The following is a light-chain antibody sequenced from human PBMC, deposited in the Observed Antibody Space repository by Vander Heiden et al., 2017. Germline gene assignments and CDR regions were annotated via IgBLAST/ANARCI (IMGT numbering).Light chain of an antibody. CDR3: SSYTSSSTLVV. Sequence: QSALTPPASVSGSPGPAITIPCTGTRSNVGRDNYVSWYQHHPGQAPKLMIYDVSNRPSGVSNRFSGSKSGNTASLTISGLQAEDEADYYCSSYTSSSTLVVFGGGTKLTVL. V-gene: IGLV2-14*03. CDR2: DVS. J-gene: IGLJ2*01. CDR1: RSNVGRDNY.